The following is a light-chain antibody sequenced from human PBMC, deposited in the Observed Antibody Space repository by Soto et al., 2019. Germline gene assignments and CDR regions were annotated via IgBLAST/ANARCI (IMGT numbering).Light chain of an antibody. Sequence: QTVLAQPPSVSEVPRQRVTISCSGSDSNIGNNPVNWYQQLPGKAPKLLIYYDNLLSSGVSDRFSSSKSGTSASLAISGLQSEDEGDYYCAAWDDTLSGPVFGGGTKLTVL. J-gene: IGLJ3*02. CDR2: YDN. V-gene: IGLV1-36*01. CDR3: AAWDDTLSGPV. CDR1: DSNIGNNP.